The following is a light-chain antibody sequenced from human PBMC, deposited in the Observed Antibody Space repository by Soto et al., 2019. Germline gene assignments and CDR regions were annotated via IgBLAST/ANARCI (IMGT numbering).Light chain of an antibody. V-gene: IGKV3-11*01. CDR1: QSINTY. Sequence: EVVLTQSPATLSLSPGERATLSCRASQSINTYLAWYQQKPGQAPRLLIYDASDRATGLPPRFSGSGSGTDFTLTISSLEPEDFAVYYCQERSGWPLTFGGGTRVEI. CDR2: DAS. J-gene: IGKJ4*01. CDR3: QERSGWPLT.